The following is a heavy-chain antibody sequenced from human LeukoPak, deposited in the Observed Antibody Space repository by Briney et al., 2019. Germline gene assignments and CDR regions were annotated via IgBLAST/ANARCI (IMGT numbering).Heavy chain of an antibody. CDR1: GGSISSGSYY. V-gene: IGHV4-61*02. CDR3: ANVRGVSPYYYYMDV. Sequence: PSETLSLTCTVSGGSISSGSYYWSWIRQPAGKGLEWIGRIDTSGSTNYNPSLKSQVTISLDTSKTQLSLKLSSVTAADTAAYYCANVRGVSPYYYYMDVWGKGTTVTISS. CDR2: IDTSGST. D-gene: IGHD3-10*01. J-gene: IGHJ6*03.